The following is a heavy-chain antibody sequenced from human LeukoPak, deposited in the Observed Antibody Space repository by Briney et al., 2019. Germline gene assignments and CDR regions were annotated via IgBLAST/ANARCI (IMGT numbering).Heavy chain of an antibody. V-gene: IGHV3-64*01. D-gene: IGHD1-26*01. CDR1: GXTFSDYW. Sequence: GGSLRLSCAASGXTFSDYWVHWVRQAPGKGLEYVSAITGTGDYTYYANSVKGAFTISRDNSKNTLYLQMGSLRAEDMAVYYCARAKVGAWAFDIWGQGTMVSVS. CDR2: ITGTGDYT. CDR3: ARAKVGAWAFDI. J-gene: IGHJ3*02.